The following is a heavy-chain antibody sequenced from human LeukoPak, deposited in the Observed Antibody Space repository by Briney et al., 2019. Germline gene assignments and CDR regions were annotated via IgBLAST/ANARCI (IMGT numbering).Heavy chain of an antibody. CDR3: AKGSSSGWPHYFDY. J-gene: IGHJ4*02. Sequence: GRSLRLSCAASGFTFSSCAMHWVRQAPGKGLEWVSAISGSGGSTYYADSVKGRFTISRDNSKNTLYLQMNSLRAEDTAVYYCAKGSSSGWPHYFDYWGQGTLVTVSS. CDR1: GFTFSSCA. CDR2: ISGSGGST. V-gene: IGHV3-23*01. D-gene: IGHD6-19*01.